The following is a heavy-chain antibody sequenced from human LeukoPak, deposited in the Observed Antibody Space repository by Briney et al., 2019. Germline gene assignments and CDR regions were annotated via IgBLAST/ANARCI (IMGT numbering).Heavy chain of an antibody. CDR2: ISWNSGSI. J-gene: IGHJ3*02. V-gene: IGHV3-9*03. D-gene: IGHD6-19*01. CDR3: AKASSGWLLGAFDI. Sequence: GGSLRLSCAASGFTFSGSALHWVRQASGKGLEWVSGISWNSGSIGYADSVKGRFTISRDNAKNSLYLQMNSLRAEDMALYYCAKASSGWLLGAFDIWGQGTMVTVSS. CDR1: GFTFSGSA.